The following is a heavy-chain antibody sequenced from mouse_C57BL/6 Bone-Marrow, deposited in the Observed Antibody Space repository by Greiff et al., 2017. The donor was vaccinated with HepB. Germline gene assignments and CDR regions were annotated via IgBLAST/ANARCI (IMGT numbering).Heavy chain of an antibody. CDR1: GYTFTDYY. V-gene: IGHV1-26*01. D-gene: IGHD4-1*02. CDR2: INPNNGGT. CDR3: ARPQLGRGYFDV. J-gene: IGHJ1*03. Sequence: VQLQQSGPELVKPGASVKISCKASGYTFTDYYMNWVKQSHGKSLEWIGDINPNNGGTSYNQKFKGKATLTVDKSSSTAYMELRSLTSEDSAVYYCARPQLGRGYFDVWGTGTTVTVSS.